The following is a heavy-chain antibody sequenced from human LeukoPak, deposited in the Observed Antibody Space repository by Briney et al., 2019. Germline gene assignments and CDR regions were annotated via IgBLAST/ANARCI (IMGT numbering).Heavy chain of an antibody. CDR1: GFDFSSNW. V-gene: IGHV3-74*01. D-gene: IGHD3-3*01. J-gene: IGHJ4*02. CDR3: AKDHYWSIDY. CDR2: IKGDEIST. Sequence: GGSLRLSCAASGFDFSSNWMHWVRHAPGQGLVWVSRIKGDEISTNYADSVKGRFTISRDIAKNTLYLQMNSLRAEDTGVYYCAKDHYWSIDYWGRGTLVTVSS.